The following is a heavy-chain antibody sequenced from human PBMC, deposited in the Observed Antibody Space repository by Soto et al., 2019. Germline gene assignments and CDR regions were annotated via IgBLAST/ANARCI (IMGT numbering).Heavy chain of an antibody. V-gene: IGHV4-61*01. CDR3: ASAQYCSGGSCSFDP. Sequence: PSDTLSLTSTVYGGSVSSGNYYWSWIRQPPGKGLEWIGFIYYTGSTSYNPSLKSRVTISMDTSKNQFSLKLTSVTAADTAVYYCASAQYCSGGSCSFDPWGQGTLVIVSS. CDR2: IYYTGST. J-gene: IGHJ5*02. D-gene: IGHD2-15*01. CDR1: GGSVSSGNYY.